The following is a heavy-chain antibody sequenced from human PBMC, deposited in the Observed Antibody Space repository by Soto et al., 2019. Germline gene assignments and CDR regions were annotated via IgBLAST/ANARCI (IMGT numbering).Heavy chain of an antibody. V-gene: IGHV4-34*01. CDR2: INHSGST. D-gene: IGHD3-22*01. CDR3: ARYYDSSGPDL. J-gene: IGHJ2*01. Sequence: PSETLSLTCAVYGGSFSGYYWSWIRQPPGKGLEWIGEINHSGSTNYNPSLKSRVTISVDTSKNQFSLKLSSVTAADTAVYYCARYYDSSGPDLWGRGTLVTVSS. CDR1: GGSFSGYY.